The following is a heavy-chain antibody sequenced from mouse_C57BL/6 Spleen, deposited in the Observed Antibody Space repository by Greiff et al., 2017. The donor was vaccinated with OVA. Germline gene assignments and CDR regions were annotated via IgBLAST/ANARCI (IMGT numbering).Heavy chain of an antibody. Sequence: QVQLKQPGAELVKPGASVKMSCKASGYTFTSYWITWVKQRPGQGLEWIGDIYPGSGSTNYNEKFKSKATLTVDTSSSTAYMQLSSLTSEDSAVFYCARSVYYDYEGNAMDYWGQGTSVTVSS. CDR2: IYPGSGST. CDR1: GYTFTSYW. D-gene: IGHD2-4*01. CDR3: ARSVYYDYEGNAMDY. V-gene: IGHV1-55*01. J-gene: IGHJ4*01.